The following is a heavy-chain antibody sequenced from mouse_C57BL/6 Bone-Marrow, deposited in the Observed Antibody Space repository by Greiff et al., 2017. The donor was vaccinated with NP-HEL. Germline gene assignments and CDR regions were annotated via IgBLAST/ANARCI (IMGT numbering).Heavy chain of an antibody. CDR1: GYEFRNYW. V-gene: IGHV1-80*01. Sequence: VQLQESGAELVKPGASVKISCKASGYEFRNYWLNWVKQRPGKGLEWIGQIYPGDGDTNYNGKFKDKATLTADKSSSTAYMQLSRLTSEDSAVYFCARGAYWGQGTLVTVSA. CDR3: ARGAY. CDR2: IYPGDGDT. J-gene: IGHJ3*01.